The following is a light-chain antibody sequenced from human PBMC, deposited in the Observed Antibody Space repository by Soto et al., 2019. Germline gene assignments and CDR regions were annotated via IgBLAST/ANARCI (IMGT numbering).Light chain of an antibody. CDR2: KAS. CDR1: QTISSW. Sequence: DIQLTQSPSPLYGSVGDRVTLTCRASQTISSWLAWYQQKPGKAPKLLIYKASTLKSGVPSRFSGSGSGTEFTLTISSLQPDDFATYYCQHYNSYSEAFGQGTKVDI. CDR3: QHYNSYSEA. J-gene: IGKJ1*01. V-gene: IGKV1-5*03.